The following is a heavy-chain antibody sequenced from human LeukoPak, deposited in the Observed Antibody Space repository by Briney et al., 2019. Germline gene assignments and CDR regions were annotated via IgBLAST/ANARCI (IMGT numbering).Heavy chain of an antibody. D-gene: IGHD3-22*01. CDR3: AKDRPNYYGSNGHYYKLNGDC. CDR2: ITSSGAAT. Sequence: GGSLRLSCAASGFTFSSYAMSWVRQAPGKGLEWVSSITSSGAATYYADSVKGRFTISRDNSDNTPYLQMNSLRAEDTAVYYCAKDRPNYYGSNGHYYKLNGDCWGQGTLVTVSS. CDR1: GFTFSSYA. V-gene: IGHV3-23*01. J-gene: IGHJ4*02.